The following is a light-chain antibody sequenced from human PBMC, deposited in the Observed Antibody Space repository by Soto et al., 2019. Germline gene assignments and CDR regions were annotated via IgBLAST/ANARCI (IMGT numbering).Light chain of an antibody. V-gene: IGKV3-20*01. Sequence: EIVLTQSPGTLSLSPGERATLSCRASQSVSSSYLAWYQQKPGQTPRLLFYGASSRATDIPDRFSGSGSGTVFTLTISRLEPEDFAVYYCQQYGSSPFTFGPGTKVDIK. CDR1: QSVSSSY. CDR2: GAS. CDR3: QQYGSSPFT. J-gene: IGKJ3*01.